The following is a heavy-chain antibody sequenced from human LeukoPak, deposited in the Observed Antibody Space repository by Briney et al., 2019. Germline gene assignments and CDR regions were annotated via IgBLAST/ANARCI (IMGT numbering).Heavy chain of an antibody. CDR2: ISYDGSNK. J-gene: IGHJ6*02. CDR1: GFTFSSYA. Sequence: GRSLRLSCAASGFTFSSYAMHWVRQAPGKGLEWVAVISYDGSNKYYADSVKGRFTISRDNSKNTLYLQMNSLRAEDTAVYYCARAFTSPHYYGMDVWGQGTTVTVSS. D-gene: IGHD3-10*01. V-gene: IGHV3-30-3*01. CDR3: ARAFTSPHYYGMDV.